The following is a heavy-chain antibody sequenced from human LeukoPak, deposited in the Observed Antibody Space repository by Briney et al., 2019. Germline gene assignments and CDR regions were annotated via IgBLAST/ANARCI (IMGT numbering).Heavy chain of an antibody. D-gene: IGHD1-1*01. CDR3: ARHGSSGTNLNWFDP. V-gene: IGHV4-59*01. Sequence: SETLSLTCTVSGGSISSFYWSWIRQPPGKGLEWIGYIYYSGSTNYNPSLKSRVTISVDTSKNQFSLKLSSVTAADTAVYYCARHGSSGTNLNWFDPWGQGTLVTVSS. CDR1: GGSISSFY. J-gene: IGHJ5*02. CDR2: IYYSGST.